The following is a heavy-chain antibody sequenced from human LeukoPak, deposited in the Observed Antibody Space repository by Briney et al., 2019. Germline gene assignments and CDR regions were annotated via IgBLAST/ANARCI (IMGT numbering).Heavy chain of an antibody. V-gene: IGHV3-21*01. D-gene: IGHD2-2*01. CDR2: ITGDSAYI. J-gene: IGHJ4*02. CDR3: ARYGVSSSTSYIDF. Sequence: GGSLRLSCAASGFTFSTYAMNWVRQAPGEGLKWVSCITGDSAYIYYADSAKGRFTISRDNAKNSLYPQMNSLRAEDTAVYYCARYGVSSSTSYIDFWGQGTLVTVSS. CDR1: GFTFSTYA.